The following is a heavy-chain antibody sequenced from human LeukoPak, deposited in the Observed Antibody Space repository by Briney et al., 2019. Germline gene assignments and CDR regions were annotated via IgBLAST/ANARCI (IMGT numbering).Heavy chain of an antibody. D-gene: IGHD5-12*01. CDR1: GFTFSSYW. CDR3: ARASASYSAYDDY. CDR2: INQDGSEK. Sequence: PGGSLRLSCAASGFTFSSYWMSWVRQAPGKGLEWVANINQDGSEKYYVYSVKGRFTISRDNAKNSLYLQMNSLRAEDTAVYYCARASASYSAYDDYWGQGTLVTVSS. V-gene: IGHV3-7*01. J-gene: IGHJ4*02.